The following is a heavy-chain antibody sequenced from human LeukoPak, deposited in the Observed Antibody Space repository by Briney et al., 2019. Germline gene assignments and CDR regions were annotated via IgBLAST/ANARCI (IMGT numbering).Heavy chain of an antibody. D-gene: IGHD3-16*01. CDR1: GFTFSTYW. Sequence: GGSLRLSCVASGFTFSTYWMSWVRQAPGKGLEWVANIKQDGSEKYYVGSVKGRFTISRDNAKNSLYLQMNSLRAEDTAVYYCARGLFYFQYWGQGTLVTVSS. V-gene: IGHV3-7*04. CDR3: ARGLFYFQY. J-gene: IGHJ1*01. CDR2: IKQDGSEK.